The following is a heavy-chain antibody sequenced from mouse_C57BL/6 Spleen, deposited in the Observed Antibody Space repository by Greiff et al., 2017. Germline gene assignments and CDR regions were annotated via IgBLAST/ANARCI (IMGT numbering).Heavy chain of an antibody. J-gene: IGHJ2*01. D-gene: IGHD2-1*01. CDR2: IYPGSGNT. CDR1: GYSFTSYY. CDR3: AMSGNSYYFDY. V-gene: IGHV1-66*01. Sequence: VQLQQSGPELVKPGASVKISCKASGYSFTSYYIHWVKQRPGQGLEWIGWIYPGSGNTKYNEKFKGKATLTADTSSSTAYMQLSSLTSEDSAVYYCAMSGNSYYFDYWGQGTTLTVSS.